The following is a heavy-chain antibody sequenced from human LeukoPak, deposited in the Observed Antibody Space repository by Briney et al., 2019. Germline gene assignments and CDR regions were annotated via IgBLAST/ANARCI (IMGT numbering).Heavy chain of an antibody. V-gene: IGHV4-39*01. CDR2: IYYSGST. CDR1: GGSISSSSYY. CDR3: ARYSGAFDI. J-gene: IGHJ3*02. D-gene: IGHD3-10*01. Sequence: SETLSLTCTVSGGSISSSSYYWGWIRQPPGKGLEWIGSIYYSGSTYYNPSLKSRVTISVDTSKNQFSLKLSSVTAADPAVYYCARYSGAFDIWGQGTMVTVSS.